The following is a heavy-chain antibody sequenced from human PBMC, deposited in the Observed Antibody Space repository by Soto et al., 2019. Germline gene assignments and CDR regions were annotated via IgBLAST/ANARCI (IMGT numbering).Heavy chain of an antibody. D-gene: IGHD6-13*01. CDR1: GASISSDGYY. J-gene: IGHJ6*02. V-gene: IGHV4-31*03. CDR3: SSSGKGYGMDV. Sequence: PSETLSLTCTVSGASISSDGYYWSWIRQHPGKGLEWIGYMYRSGSTYYNPSLKNRLVISVDTPKNQFTLKLSSVSAADTAVYYCSSSGKGYGMDVWGQGTTVTVSS. CDR2: MYRSGST.